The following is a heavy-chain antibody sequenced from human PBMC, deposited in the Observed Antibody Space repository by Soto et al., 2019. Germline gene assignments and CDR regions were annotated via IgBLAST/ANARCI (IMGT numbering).Heavy chain of an antibody. CDR1: GGTFSSYT. Sequence: QVQLVQSGAEVKKPGSSVKVSCKASGGTFSSYTISWVRQAPGQGLEWMGRIIPILGIANYAQKFQGRVTXTXXKATSTAYMELSSLRSEDTAVYYCARDKSPYYFDYWGQGTLVTVSS. CDR3: ARDKSPYYFDY. CDR2: IIPILGIA. J-gene: IGHJ4*02. V-gene: IGHV1-69*08.